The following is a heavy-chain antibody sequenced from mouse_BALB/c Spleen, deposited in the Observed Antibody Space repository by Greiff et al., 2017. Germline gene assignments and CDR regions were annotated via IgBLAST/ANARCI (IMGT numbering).Heavy chain of an antibody. CDR3: ARLKGVYAMGY. CDR2: INPYNDGT. Sequence: VQLQQSGPELVKPGASVKMSCKASGYTFTSYVMHWVKQKPGQGLEWIGYINPYNDGTKYNEKFKGKATLTSDKSSSTAYMELSSLTSEDSAGYYCARLKGVYAMGYWGQGASVTVSS. J-gene: IGHJ4*01. V-gene: IGHV1-14*01. CDR1: GYTFTSYV.